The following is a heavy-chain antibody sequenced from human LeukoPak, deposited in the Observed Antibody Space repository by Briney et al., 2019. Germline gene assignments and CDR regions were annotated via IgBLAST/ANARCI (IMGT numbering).Heavy chain of an antibody. Sequence: GGSLRLSCAASGFTFSSYSMNWVRQAPGKGLEWVSSISSSSYIYYADSVKGRFTISRDNAKNSLYLQMNSLRAEDTAVYYCARDRPGTYSSSSGDYWGQGTLVTVSS. D-gene: IGHD6-6*01. V-gene: IGHV3-21*01. J-gene: IGHJ4*02. CDR1: GFTFSSYS. CDR3: ARDRPGTYSSSSGDY. CDR2: ISSSSYI.